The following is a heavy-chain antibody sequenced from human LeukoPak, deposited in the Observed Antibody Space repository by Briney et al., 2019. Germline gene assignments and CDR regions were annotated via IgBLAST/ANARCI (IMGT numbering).Heavy chain of an antibody. CDR1: GGSVSSGSYY. CDR2: IYYSGST. V-gene: IGHV4-61*01. D-gene: IGHD5-18*01. Sequence: SETLSLTCTVSGGSVSSGSYYWSWIRQPPGKGLEWIGYIYYSGSTNYNPSLKSRVTMSVDTSKNQFSLKLSSVTAADTAVYYCARTDRLVGYTYGYFDYWGQGTLVTVSS. J-gene: IGHJ4*02. CDR3: ARTDRLVGYTYGYFDY.